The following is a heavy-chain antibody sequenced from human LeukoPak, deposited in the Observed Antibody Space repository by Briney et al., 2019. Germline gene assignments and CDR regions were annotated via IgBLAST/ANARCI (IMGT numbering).Heavy chain of an antibody. V-gene: IGHV4-39*01. Sequence: SETLPLTCTVSGGSISRSSDYWGWIRQPPGKGLERVGSIYYSGRTYYNPCLKSRDTISLYTSQNQFSLKLSSVPAADTAVYYCARQLGYCSSTSCYADKVDYWGQGTLVTVSS. J-gene: IGHJ4*02. CDR1: GGSISRSSDY. CDR3: ARQLGYCSSTSCYADKVDY. D-gene: IGHD2-2*01. CDR2: IYYSGRT.